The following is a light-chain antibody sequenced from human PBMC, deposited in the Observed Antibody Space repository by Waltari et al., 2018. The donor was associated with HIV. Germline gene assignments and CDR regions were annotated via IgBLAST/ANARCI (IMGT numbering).Light chain of an antibody. Sequence: QSVLTQPPSASATPGQRVTISCSGSTSNIGSHTVHWYQQLPGAAPKLLIFDNNQRPGGVPVLFSGSRSGTSATLSISGLQSGDEADYYCSTCDDSLSANVFASGTTVTVL. CDR3: STCDDSLSANV. V-gene: IGLV1-44*01. CDR2: DNN. J-gene: IGLJ1*01. CDR1: TSNIGSHT.